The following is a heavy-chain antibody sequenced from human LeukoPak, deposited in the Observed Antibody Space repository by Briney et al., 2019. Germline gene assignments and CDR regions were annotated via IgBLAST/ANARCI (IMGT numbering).Heavy chain of an antibody. V-gene: IGHV1-2*02. CDR1: GYTFTGYY. CDR2: INPNSGGT. Sequence: ASVKVSCKASGYTFTGYYMHWVRQAPGQGLEWMGWINPNSGGTNYAQKFQGRATMTRDTSISTAYMELSRLRSDDTAVYYCARDYDFQVQHWGQGTLVTVSS. CDR3: ARDYDFQVQH. D-gene: IGHD3-3*01. J-gene: IGHJ1*01.